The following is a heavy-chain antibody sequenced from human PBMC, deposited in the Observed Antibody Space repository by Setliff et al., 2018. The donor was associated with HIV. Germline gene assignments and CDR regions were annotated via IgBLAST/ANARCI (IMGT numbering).Heavy chain of an antibody. V-gene: IGHV1-24*01. CDR3: ATHPPYRSAWYMRS. J-gene: IGHJ5*02. D-gene: IGHD6-19*01. Sequence: ASVKVSCKISGFTLNELSIQWVRQAPAKGLEWMGGFDPEAGEIIYAQKFQGRVTMTDDTSTDTAYMDLSSLRSEDTAVYYCATHPPYRSAWYMRSWGQGTLVTVSS. CDR2: FDPEAGEI. CDR1: GFTLNELS.